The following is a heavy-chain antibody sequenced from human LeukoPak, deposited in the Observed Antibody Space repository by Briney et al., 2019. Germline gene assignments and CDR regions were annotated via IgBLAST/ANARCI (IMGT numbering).Heavy chain of an antibody. CDR2: ISSSGGST. V-gene: IGHV3-23*01. CDR3: AKDLYSYGTTPLDY. CDR1: GFTFSSYA. D-gene: IGHD5-18*01. Sequence: GGSLRLSCAASGFTFSSYAMSWVRQAAGKGLEWVSSISSSGGSTFYADSVKGRFTISRDYSKNTLYLQMNRLRAEDTAVYYCAKDLYSYGTTPLDYWGQGTLVTVSS. J-gene: IGHJ4*02.